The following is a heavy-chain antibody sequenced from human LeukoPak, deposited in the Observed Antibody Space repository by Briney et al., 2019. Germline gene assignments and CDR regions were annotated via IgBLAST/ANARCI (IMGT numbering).Heavy chain of an antibody. CDR3: ARHGSYYGSGSYYWFDP. Sequence: PSETLSLTCTVSGGSISSYYWSWIRQPPGKGLEWIGYIYYSGSTNYNPSLKSRVTISVDTSKNQFSLKLSSVTAADTAVYYCARHGSYYGSGSYYWFDPWGQGTLVTVSS. V-gene: IGHV4-59*08. D-gene: IGHD3-10*01. CDR2: IYYSGST. CDR1: GGSISSYY. J-gene: IGHJ5*02.